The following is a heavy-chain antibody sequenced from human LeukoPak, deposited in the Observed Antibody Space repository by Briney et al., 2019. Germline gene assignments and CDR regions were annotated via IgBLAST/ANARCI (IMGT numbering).Heavy chain of an antibody. CDR1: GGSISSYY. V-gene: IGHV4-59*12. Sequence: SETLSLTCTVSGGSISSYYWSWIRQPPAKGLEWIGYIYYSGSTNYNPSLKSRVTISVDTSKNQFPLKLSSVTAADTAVYYCARPFYYGSGSYRHWGQGTLVTVSS. J-gene: IGHJ1*01. D-gene: IGHD3-10*01. CDR3: ARPFYYGSGSYRH. CDR2: IYYSGST.